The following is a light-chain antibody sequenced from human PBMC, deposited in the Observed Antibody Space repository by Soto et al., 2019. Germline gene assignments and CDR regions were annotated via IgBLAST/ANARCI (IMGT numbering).Light chain of an antibody. J-gene: IGLJ3*02. V-gene: IGLV1-44*01. CDR2: RNN. CDR1: SSNIGSDS. CDR3: QSYDNSLSGSWV. Sequence: QSVLTQPPSASGTPGQRVTISCSGSSSNIGSDSVNWYQQLPGTAPKLLIYRNNQRPSGVPDRFSGSKSGTSASLAINGLQAEDEAHYYCQSYDNSLSGSWVFGGGTKLTVL.